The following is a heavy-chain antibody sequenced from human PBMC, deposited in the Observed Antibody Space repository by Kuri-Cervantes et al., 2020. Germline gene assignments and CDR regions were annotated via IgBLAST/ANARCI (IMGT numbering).Heavy chain of an antibody. CDR3: ARSRYSSSWDPYFDY. CDR1: GFTFSSYS. V-gene: IGHV3-23*01. D-gene: IGHD6-13*01. CDR2: ISGSGGST. Sequence: GGSLRLSCAASGFTFSSYSMNWVRQAPGKGLEWVSAISGSGGSTYYADSVKGRFTISRDNSKNTLYLQMNSLRAEDTAVYYCARSRYSSSWDPYFDYWGQGTLVTVSS. J-gene: IGHJ4*02.